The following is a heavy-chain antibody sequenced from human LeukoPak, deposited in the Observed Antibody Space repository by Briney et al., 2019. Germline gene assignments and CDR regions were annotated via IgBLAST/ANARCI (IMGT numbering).Heavy chain of an antibody. D-gene: IGHD6-13*01. CDR3: ARVYYSSSYDYWYFDL. J-gene: IGHJ2*01. Sequence: PSETLSLTCTVYGGSISSTGYYWGWIRQPPGKGLEWLGNIYYTGSTYYNPSLKSRVTISVDTSKNQFSLKLSSVTAADTAVYYCARVYYSSSYDYWYFDLWGRGTLVTVSS. CDR1: GGSISSTGYY. V-gene: IGHV4-39*07. CDR2: IYYTGST.